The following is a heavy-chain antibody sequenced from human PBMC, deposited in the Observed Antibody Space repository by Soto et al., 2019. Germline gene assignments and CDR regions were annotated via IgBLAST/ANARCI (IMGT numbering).Heavy chain of an antibody. CDR1: GGSISSGGHY. J-gene: IGHJ6*02. Sequence: QVQLQESGPGLVKPSQTLSLTCTVSGGSISSGGHYWSLIRQHPGKGLEWIGYIYYSGSTYYNPSLKSRVTISVDTSKNQFSLKLSSVTAADTAVYYCARGYQLTGMDVWGQGTTVTVSS. D-gene: IGHD2-2*01. CDR3: ARGYQLTGMDV. V-gene: IGHV4-31*03. CDR2: IYYSGST.